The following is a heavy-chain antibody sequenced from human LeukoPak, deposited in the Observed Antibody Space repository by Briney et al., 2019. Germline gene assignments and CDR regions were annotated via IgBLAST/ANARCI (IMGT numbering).Heavy chain of an antibody. CDR2: IIPIFGTA. Sequence: EASVKVSCKASGGTFSSYAISWVRQAPGQGLEWMGRIIPIFGTANYAQKFQGRGTITTDESTSTAYMELGSLRSEDTAVYYCARDEWGGVAATTADYWGQGTLVTVSS. V-gene: IGHV1-69*05. CDR3: ARDEWGGVAATTADY. CDR1: GGTFSSYA. J-gene: IGHJ4*02. D-gene: IGHD2-15*01.